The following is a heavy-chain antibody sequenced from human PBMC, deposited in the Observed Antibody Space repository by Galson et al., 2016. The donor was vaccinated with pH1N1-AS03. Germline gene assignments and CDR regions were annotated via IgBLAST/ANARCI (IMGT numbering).Heavy chain of an antibody. V-gene: IGHV3-49*04. D-gene: IGHD3-22*01. Sequence: SLRLSCAASGFSFGDCPMNWVRQAPGKGLEWVGFIRSNAYGGTTENAASVKGRFSISRDDSKNIAYLQMNSLKTEDTAMYYCASQNYYDSSGSFDFLDHWGQGTLVTVSS. CDR1: GFSFGDCP. CDR3: ASQNYYDSSGSFDFLDH. J-gene: IGHJ4*02. CDR2: IRSNAYGGTT.